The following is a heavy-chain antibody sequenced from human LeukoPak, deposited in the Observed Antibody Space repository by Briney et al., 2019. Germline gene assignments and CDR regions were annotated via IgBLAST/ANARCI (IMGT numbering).Heavy chain of an antibody. V-gene: IGHV4-4*07. D-gene: IGHD4-23*01. CDR3: ASSRKVVSAPGYYYGMDV. Sequence: SETLSLTCTVSGGSISSYYWSWIRQPAGKGLEWIGRIYTSGSTNYNPSLKSRVTMPVDTSKNQFSLKLSSVTAADTAVYYCASSRKVVSAPGYYYGMDVWGQGTTVTVSS. CDR2: IYTSGST. J-gene: IGHJ6*02. CDR1: GGSISSYY.